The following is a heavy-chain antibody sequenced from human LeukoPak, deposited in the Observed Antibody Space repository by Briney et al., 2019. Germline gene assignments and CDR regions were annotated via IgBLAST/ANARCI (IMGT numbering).Heavy chain of an antibody. D-gene: IGHD3-10*01. CDR1: GFTFSDHY. J-gene: IGHJ4*02. CDR2: TRKKANSYTT. V-gene: IGHV3-72*01. Sequence: GGSLRLSCAASGFTFSDHYMDWVRQAPGKGLEWVGRTRKKANSYTTEYAASVKGRFTISRDDSKNSLYLQMNSLQTEDTAVYYCAKIFSGMVRGTFDYWGQGTLVTVSS. CDR3: AKIFSGMVRGTFDY.